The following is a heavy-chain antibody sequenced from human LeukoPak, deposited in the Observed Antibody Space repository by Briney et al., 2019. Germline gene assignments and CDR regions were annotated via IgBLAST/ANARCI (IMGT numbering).Heavy chain of an antibody. CDR3: AKARIAVAAIDY. Sequence: GGSLRLSCAASGFTFSSYAMSCVRQAPGKGLEWVSAISGSGGSTYHADSVKGRFTISRENSKTTLYLQMNSLRAEDTAVYYCAKARIAVAAIDYWGQGTLVTVSS. D-gene: IGHD6-19*01. V-gene: IGHV3-23*01. CDR2: ISGSGGST. CDR1: GFTFSSYA. J-gene: IGHJ4*02.